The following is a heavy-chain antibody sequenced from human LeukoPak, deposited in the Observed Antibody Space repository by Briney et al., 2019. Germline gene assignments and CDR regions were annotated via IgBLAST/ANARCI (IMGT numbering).Heavy chain of an antibody. CDR1: GASVSSYY. D-gene: IGHD5-18*01. J-gene: IGHJ4*02. CDR3: AGAGYSYGYPFDY. CDR2: IYYSGST. Sequence: SETLSLTCTVSGASVSSYYWSWIRQPPGKGLEWIGYIYYSGSTNYNPSLKSRVTISVDTSKNQFSLKLSSVTAADTAVYYCAGAGYSYGYPFDYWGQGTLVTVSS. V-gene: IGHV4-59*02.